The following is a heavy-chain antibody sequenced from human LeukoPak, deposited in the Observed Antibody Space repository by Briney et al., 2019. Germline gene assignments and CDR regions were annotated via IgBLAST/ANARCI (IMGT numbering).Heavy chain of an antibody. Sequence: GGSLRRSCAASGFTFSSYSMNWVRQAPGKGLEWVSCISSGSSYTYYADSVKGRFTISRDNAKNSLYLQMNSLRAEDTAVYYCAGSTVAYWGQGTLVTVSS. CDR1: GFTFSSYS. J-gene: IGHJ4*02. CDR2: ISSGSSYT. D-gene: IGHD6-19*01. CDR3: AGSTVAY. V-gene: IGHV3-21*01.